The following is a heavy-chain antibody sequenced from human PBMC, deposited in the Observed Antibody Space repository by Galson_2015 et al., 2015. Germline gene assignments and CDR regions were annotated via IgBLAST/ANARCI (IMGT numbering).Heavy chain of an antibody. CDR1: GFTVSTNY. CDR3: ATVTKPLRYFDS. V-gene: IGHV3-53*01. Sequence: SLRLSCAASGFTVSTNYMTWVRQAPGKGLKWLSIIYSGGSTYYADSVKGRFAISRDNSKNTLDLQMNSLRAEDTAVYYCATVTKPLRYFDSWGQGTLVTVSS. J-gene: IGHJ4*02. CDR2: IYSGGST. D-gene: IGHD3-9*01.